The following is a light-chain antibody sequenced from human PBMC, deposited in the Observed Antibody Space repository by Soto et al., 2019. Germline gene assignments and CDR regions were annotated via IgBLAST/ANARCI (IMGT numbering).Light chain of an antibody. CDR1: ESIARH. J-gene: IGKJ5*01. CDR3: QQSYSTLSIT. CDR2: AAS. Sequence: DIQMTQSPSSLSASVGDRVTITCRASESIARHLNWYQQKPGKAPKLLIYAASTLQNGVPSRFRGGGSGTEFTLNISNLQPEDFATYYCQQSYSTLSITFGQGTRLEIK. V-gene: IGKV1-39*01.